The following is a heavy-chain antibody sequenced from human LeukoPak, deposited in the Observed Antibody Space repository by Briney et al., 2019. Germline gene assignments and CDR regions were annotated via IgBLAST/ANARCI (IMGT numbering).Heavy chain of an antibody. Sequence: ASVKVSCKVSGYSLVDLSIHWVRQAPGEGLEWMGGFDPEDGDTVYAQKFQGRVTMTEDTSTDTAYMEVSSLTAEDTAVYYCTTAAWEVRDFDFWGQGTLVSVSS. CDR3: TTAAWEVRDFDF. CDR2: FDPEDGDT. CDR1: GYSLVDLS. D-gene: IGHD1-26*01. V-gene: IGHV1-24*01. J-gene: IGHJ4*02.